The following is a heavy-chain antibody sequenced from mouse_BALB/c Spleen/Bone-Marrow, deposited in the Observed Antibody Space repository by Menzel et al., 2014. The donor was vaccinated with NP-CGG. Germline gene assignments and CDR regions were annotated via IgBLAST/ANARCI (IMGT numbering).Heavy chain of an antibody. CDR1: GFTFTDYY. CDR2: IRNKAYGYTT. D-gene: IGHD1-1*01. CDR3: ARDMGGLLFDS. J-gene: IGHJ2*01. Sequence: EVKVVESGGGLVQPGGSLRLSCATSGFTFTDYYMNWVRQPPGKALVWLAFIRNKAYGYTTEYSASVKGRFTISRDNSQNILYLQMNTLRAEDSATYYCARDMGGLLFDSWGQGTTLSVSS. V-gene: IGHV7-3*02.